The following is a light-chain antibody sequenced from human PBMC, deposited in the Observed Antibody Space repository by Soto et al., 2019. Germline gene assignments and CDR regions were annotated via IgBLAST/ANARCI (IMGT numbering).Light chain of an antibody. CDR2: AAS. Sequence: EIPRTQTPSTLSASKGDRVIITCRASQSISSYLNWYQQKPGKAPKLLIYAASSRATGIPDRFSGSGSGTDFTLTISRLEPEDFAVYYCQQYGSLTPLTFGGGTKVDIK. CDR3: QQYGSLTPLT. J-gene: IGKJ4*01. V-gene: IGKV1-39*01. CDR1: QSISSY.